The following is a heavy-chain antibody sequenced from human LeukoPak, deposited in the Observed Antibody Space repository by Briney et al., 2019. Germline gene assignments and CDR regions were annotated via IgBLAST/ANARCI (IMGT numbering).Heavy chain of an antibody. CDR3: ARGTYSSSWYGDYYYDMDV. Sequence: ASVKVSCKASGYTFTGYYMHWVRQAPGQGLEWMGWINPNSGGTNYAQKFQGRVTMTRDTSISTAYMELSRLRSDDTAVYYCARGTYSSSWYGDYYYDMDVWGKGTTVTVSS. CDR1: GYTFTGYY. J-gene: IGHJ6*03. D-gene: IGHD6-13*01. V-gene: IGHV1-2*02. CDR2: INPNSGGT.